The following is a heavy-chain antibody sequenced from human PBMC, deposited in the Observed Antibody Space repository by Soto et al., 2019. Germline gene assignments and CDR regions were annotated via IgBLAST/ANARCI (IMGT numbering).Heavy chain of an antibody. CDR3: ARHNYGSGSTYFDY. CDR2: IYNSGST. J-gene: IGHJ4*02. V-gene: IGHV4-30-4*01. D-gene: IGHD3-10*01. Sequence: SETLSLTCTVSGASISSGHYYWSWIRQPPGKGLEWIGHIYNSGSTYNNPSLNSRVFISLDTSKNQFSLKLNSMTAADTAVYYCARHNYGSGSTYFDYWGQGTLVTVSS. CDR1: GASISSGHYY.